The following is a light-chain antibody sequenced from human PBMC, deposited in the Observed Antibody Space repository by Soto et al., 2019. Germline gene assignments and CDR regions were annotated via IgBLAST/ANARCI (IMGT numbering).Light chain of an antibody. CDR2: DDT. J-gene: IGLJ1*01. Sequence: QAVVTQPRSVSGSPGQSVTISCSGTSSDVGGYNHVSWYQHHPGKAPKIMIYDDTKRPSGVPDRFSGSKSGSSASLTISGLQAEDEADYSCCSYAGSYTFVFGTGTKVTVL. V-gene: IGLV2-11*01. CDR1: SSDVGGYNH. CDR3: CSYAGSYTFV.